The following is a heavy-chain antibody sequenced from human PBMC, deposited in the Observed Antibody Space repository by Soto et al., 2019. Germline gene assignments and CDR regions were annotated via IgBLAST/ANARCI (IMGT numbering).Heavy chain of an antibody. Sequence: EVPLVESGGGLVQPGGSLRLSCAASGFTVSSNYMSWVRQAPGKGLEWVSVIYSGGSTYYADSVKGRFTISRDNSKHXXDLQMNSLRAEDTAVYYWARDGYDSSGYYPEYFQHWGQGTLVTVSS. J-gene: IGHJ1*01. V-gene: IGHV3-66*01. D-gene: IGHD3-22*01. CDR2: IYSGGST. CDR3: ARDGYDSSGYYPEYFQH. CDR1: GFTVSSNY.